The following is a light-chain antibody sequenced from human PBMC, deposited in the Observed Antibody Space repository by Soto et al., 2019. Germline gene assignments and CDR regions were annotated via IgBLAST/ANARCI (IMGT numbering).Light chain of an antibody. CDR1: SSDVGGYNY. CDR2: DVS. J-gene: IGLJ2*01. CDR3: SSYTSSSTYVV. Sequence: QSALTQPASVSGSPGQSITISCTGTSSDVGGYNYVSWYQQHPGKAPNLMIYDVSNRPSGVSTRLSGSKSGNTASLTISGPQAEDEADYYCSSYTSSSTYVVFGGGTKLTVL. V-gene: IGLV2-14*01.